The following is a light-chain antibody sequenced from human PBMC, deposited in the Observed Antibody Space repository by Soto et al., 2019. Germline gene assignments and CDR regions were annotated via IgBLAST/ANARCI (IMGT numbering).Light chain of an antibody. CDR2: AAS. CDR1: QSISNY. V-gene: IGKV1-39*01. J-gene: IGKJ1*01. CDR3: QQSYISPPT. Sequence: DIQMTQSPSSLSAYLGDRFTITCRASQSISNYLIWYQQKSGKAPKVLIYAASTLQSGVPSRFSGSESGTDFTLTISSLQPDDFATYYCQQSYISPPTFGQGTKVDIK.